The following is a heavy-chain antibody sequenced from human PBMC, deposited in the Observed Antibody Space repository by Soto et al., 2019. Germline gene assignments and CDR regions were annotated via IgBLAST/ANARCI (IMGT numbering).Heavy chain of an antibody. V-gene: IGHV3-21*01. Sequence: EVQLVESGGGLVKPGGSLRLSCAASGFTFSSYSMNWVRQAPVKGLEWVSSISSSSSYIYYADSVKGRFTISRDNAKNTLYLQMNSLRAEDTAVYYCETSGCSSTSCYAWGQGTLVTVSS. CDR3: ETSGCSSTSCYA. D-gene: IGHD2-2*01. CDR1: GFTFSSYS. CDR2: ISSSSSYI. J-gene: IGHJ5*02.